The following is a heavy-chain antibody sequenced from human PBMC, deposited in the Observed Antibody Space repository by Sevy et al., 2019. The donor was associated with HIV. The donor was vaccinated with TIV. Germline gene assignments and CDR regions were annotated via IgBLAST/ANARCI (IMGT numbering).Heavy chain of an antibody. CDR1: GGSFSDYS. CDR3: AGWRGTRVTMMVVVVTGYFYY. Sequence: SETLSLTCAVYGGSFSDYSWNWIRQPPGKGLEWIGEINHSGNTNYNPSLKSRVTISIDASKNEVSLKVTSVTAAETAVYYCAGWRGTRVTMMVVVVTGYFYYWGQGTPVTVSS. D-gene: IGHD3-22*01. CDR2: INHSGNT. J-gene: IGHJ4*02. V-gene: IGHV4-34*01.